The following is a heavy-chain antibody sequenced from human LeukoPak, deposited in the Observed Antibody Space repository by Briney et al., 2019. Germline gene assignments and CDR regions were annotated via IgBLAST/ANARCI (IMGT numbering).Heavy chain of an antibody. D-gene: IGHD3-10*01. CDR2: ISGSGGST. CDR3: EKAMYYYGSGSYYASGY. V-gene: IGHV3-23*01. J-gene: IGHJ4*02. Sequence: GGSLRLSCAASGVTFSSYAMSWVRQAPGEGLEWVSAISGSGGSTYYADSVKGRVTISRDNSKNTLYLQMNSLRAEDTAVYYWEKAMYYYGSGSYYASGYWGQGTLVTVS. CDR1: GVTFSSYA.